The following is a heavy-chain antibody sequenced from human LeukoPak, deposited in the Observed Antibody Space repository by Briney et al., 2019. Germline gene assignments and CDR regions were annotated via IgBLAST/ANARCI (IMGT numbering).Heavy chain of an antibody. Sequence: ASVKVSCKASGYTFTGYYMNWVRQAPGQGLEWMGWINPNSGGTNYAQKFQGRVTMNRDTYISTDYMELSRLRDDDTAVYYCARPVGYCSSTSCSAGGYNWFDPWGQGTLVTVSS. CDR2: INPNSGGT. CDR3: ARPVGYCSSTSCSAGGYNWFDP. D-gene: IGHD2-2*01. CDR1: GYTFTGYY. V-gene: IGHV1-2*02. J-gene: IGHJ5*02.